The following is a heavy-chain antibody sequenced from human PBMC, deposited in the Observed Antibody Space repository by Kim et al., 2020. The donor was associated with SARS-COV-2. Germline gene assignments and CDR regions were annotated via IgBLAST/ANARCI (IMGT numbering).Heavy chain of an antibody. CDR2: IYYSGST. CDR1: GGSISSYY. CDR3: ARDYGPYYYYYMDV. Sequence: SETLSLTCTVSGGSISSYYWSWIRQPPGKGLEWIGYIYYSGSTNYNPSLKSRVTISVDTSKNQFSLKLSSVTAADTAVYYCARDYGPYYYYYMDVWGKGTTVTVSS. J-gene: IGHJ6*03. D-gene: IGHD3-16*01. V-gene: IGHV4-59*01.